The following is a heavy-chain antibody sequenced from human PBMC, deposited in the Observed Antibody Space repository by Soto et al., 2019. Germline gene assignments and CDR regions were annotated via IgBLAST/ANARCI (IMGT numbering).Heavy chain of an antibody. V-gene: IGHV1-18*01. J-gene: IGHJ6*02. Sequence: QVQLVQSGAEVRKPGASVKVSCKASGYTFTTYGISWVRQAPGQGLEWMGWISGYNGHTKYAQKFQGRVTMTTDTSTSTVYMDLRSMRSDDTAVYNSAREGKMPYHYYGLDVWGQGTTVTVSS. CDR2: ISGYNGHT. D-gene: IGHD2-2*01. CDR1: GYTFTTYG. CDR3: AREGKMPYHYYGLDV.